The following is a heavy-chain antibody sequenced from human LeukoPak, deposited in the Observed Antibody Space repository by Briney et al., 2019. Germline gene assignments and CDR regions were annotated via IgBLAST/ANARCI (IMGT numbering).Heavy chain of an antibody. V-gene: IGHV1-8*01. CDR3: ARAPIPYYYDSSAYYSDY. CDR1: GYTFTSYD. D-gene: IGHD3-22*01. J-gene: IGHJ4*02. Sequence: ASVKVSCKASGYTFTSYDIHWVRQATGHGLEWMGWMNPKSAHTGHAQKFQGRVTFTGDTSIRTAYMEVSSLTSEDTAVYYCARAPIPYYYDSSAYYSDYWGQGTLVTVSS. CDR2: MNPKSAHT.